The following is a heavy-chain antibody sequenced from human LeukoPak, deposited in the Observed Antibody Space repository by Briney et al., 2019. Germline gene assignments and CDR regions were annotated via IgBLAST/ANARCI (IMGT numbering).Heavy chain of an antibody. J-gene: IGHJ4*02. Sequence: GGSLRLSCAASGFTVSSNYMSWVRQAPGKGLEWVSVIYSGGSTYYADSVKGRFIISRDNSRDTLYLQMNSLRAEDTAVYYCAPDLRGSDWSRDDWGQGTLVTVSS. CDR3: APDLRGSDWSRDD. V-gene: IGHV3-53*01. CDR2: IYSGGST. D-gene: IGHD3-9*01. CDR1: GFTVSSNY.